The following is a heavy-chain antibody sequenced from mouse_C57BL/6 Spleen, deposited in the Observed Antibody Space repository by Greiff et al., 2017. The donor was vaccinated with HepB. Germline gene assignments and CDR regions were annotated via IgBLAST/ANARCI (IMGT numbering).Heavy chain of an antibody. D-gene: IGHD1-1*01. CDR3: TTSHGSSYGFAY. CDR2: IDPEDGDT. Sequence: EVQLQQSGAELVRPGASVKLSCTASGFNIKDYYMHWVKQRPEQGLEWIGRIDPEDGDTEYAPKFQGKATMTADTSSNTAYLQLSSLTSEDTAVYYCTTSHGSSYGFAYWGQGTLVTVSA. V-gene: IGHV14-1*01. J-gene: IGHJ3*01. CDR1: GFNIKDYY.